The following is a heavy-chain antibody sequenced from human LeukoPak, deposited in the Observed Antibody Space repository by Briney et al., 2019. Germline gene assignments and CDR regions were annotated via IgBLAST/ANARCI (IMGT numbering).Heavy chain of an antibody. D-gene: IGHD6-19*01. Sequence: GASVKVSCKASGYTFTSYAMHWVRQAPGQRLEWMGWINAGNGNTKYSQKFQGRVTITRDTSASTAYIELSSLRSEDTAVYYCARGRSGWRPFDYWGQGTLVTVSS. CDR1: GYTFTSYA. CDR3: ARGRSGWRPFDY. CDR2: INAGNGNT. J-gene: IGHJ4*02. V-gene: IGHV1-3*01.